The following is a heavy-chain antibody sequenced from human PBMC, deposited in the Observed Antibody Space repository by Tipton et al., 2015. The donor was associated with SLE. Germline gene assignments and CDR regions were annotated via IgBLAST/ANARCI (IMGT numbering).Heavy chain of an antibody. CDR3: ARDYCSSTSCPSHYYYMDV. CDR2: IYTSGST. J-gene: IGHJ6*03. D-gene: IGHD2-2*01. V-gene: IGHV4-61*02. Sequence: LRLSCTVSGGYISSGSYYWSWIRQPAGKGLEWIGRIYTSGSTNYNPSLKSRVTISVDTSKNQFSLKLSSVTAADTAVYYCARDYCSSTSCPSHYYYMDVWGKGTTVTISS. CDR1: GGYISSGSYY.